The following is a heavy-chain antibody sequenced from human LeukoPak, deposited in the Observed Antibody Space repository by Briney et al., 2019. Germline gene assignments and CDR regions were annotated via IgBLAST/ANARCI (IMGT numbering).Heavy chain of an antibody. J-gene: IGHJ4*02. Sequence: SETLSLTCTVSGGSISSYYWSWIRQPAGKGLEWIGRICSTGSTNYNPSLKSRVTMSVDTSKNQFSLRLRSVTAADTAVYYCAGQIASAGTAGFDFWGQGALVTVSS. CDR3: AGQIASAGTAGFDF. CDR2: ICSTGST. D-gene: IGHD6-13*01. V-gene: IGHV4-4*07. CDR1: GGSISSYY.